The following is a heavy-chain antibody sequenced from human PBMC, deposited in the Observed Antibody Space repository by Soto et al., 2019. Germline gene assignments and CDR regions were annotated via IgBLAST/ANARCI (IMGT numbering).Heavy chain of an antibody. V-gene: IGHV3-30*18. Sequence: QVQLVESGGGVVQPGRSLRLSCAASGSTFSSYGMHWVRQAPGKGLEWVAVISYDGSNKYYADSVKGRFTISRDNSKNTLYLQMNSLRAEDTAVYYCAKSGYDFWSGYRGEGWFDPWGQGTLVTVSS. CDR1: GSTFSSYG. D-gene: IGHD3-3*01. J-gene: IGHJ5*02. CDR3: AKSGYDFWSGYRGEGWFDP. CDR2: ISYDGSNK.